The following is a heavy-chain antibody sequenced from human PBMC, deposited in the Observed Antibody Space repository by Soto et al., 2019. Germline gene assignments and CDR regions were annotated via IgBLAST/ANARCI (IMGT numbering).Heavy chain of an antibody. D-gene: IGHD4-4*01. Sequence: PGGSLRLSCAASGFTFSGSAMSWVRQAPGKGLEWVSTISGSGGSTYYADSVKGRFTISRDNSKNMLYLQMNSLRAEDTAVYYXXXXXXXXVSHLDYWGQGTLVTVSS. CDR3: XXXXXXXVSHLDY. CDR1: GFTFSGSA. V-gene: IGHV3-23*01. CDR2: ISGSGGST. J-gene: IGHJ4*02.